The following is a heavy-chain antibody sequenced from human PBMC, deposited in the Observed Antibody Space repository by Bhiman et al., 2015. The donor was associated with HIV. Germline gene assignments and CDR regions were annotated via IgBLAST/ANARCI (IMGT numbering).Heavy chain of an antibody. D-gene: IGHD3-10*01. J-gene: IGHJ6*02. CDR3: ARDQAREVNGMDV. CDR2: ISSSGSTV. V-gene: IGHV3-11*04. CDR1: GFIFRDYY. Sequence: QVQLVESGGGLVKPGGSLRLSCAASGFIFRDYYMTWIRQAPGKGLEWISYISSSGSTVYYADSVKGRFTISRDNAKNSLYLQMNSLRAEDTGVYNCARDQAREVNGMDVWGQGTTVTVSS.